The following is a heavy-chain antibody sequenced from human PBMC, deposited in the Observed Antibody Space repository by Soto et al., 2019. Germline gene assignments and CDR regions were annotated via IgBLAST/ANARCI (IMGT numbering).Heavy chain of an antibody. CDR2: INHSGST. D-gene: IGHD3-9*01. Sequence: SSETLSLTCAVYGGSFSGYYWSWIRQPPGKGLVWIGEINHSGSTNYNPSLKSRVTISVDTSKNQFSLKLSSVTAADTVVYYCARGRIIRYFDWPRFDYWGQGTLVTVSS. CDR1: GGSFSGYY. J-gene: IGHJ4*02. V-gene: IGHV4-34*01. CDR3: ARGRIIRYFDWPRFDY.